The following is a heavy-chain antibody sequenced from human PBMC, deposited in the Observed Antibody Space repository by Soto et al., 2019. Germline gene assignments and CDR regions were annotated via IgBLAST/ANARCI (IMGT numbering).Heavy chain of an antibody. CDR1: GFTFSNYY. J-gene: IGHJ3*02. Sequence: QVQLVDSGGGLVKPGGSLRLSCAASGFTFSNYYMTWIRQAPGKGLEWISYISDSGSVTYYADSVQGRFSISRDNAKNSMFLEMNELRVDDAAVYYCARCLIGVGDPFDIWGQGTMVTVSS. D-gene: IGHD3-16*01. CDR2: ISDSGSVT. V-gene: IGHV3-11*01. CDR3: ARCLIGVGDPFDI.